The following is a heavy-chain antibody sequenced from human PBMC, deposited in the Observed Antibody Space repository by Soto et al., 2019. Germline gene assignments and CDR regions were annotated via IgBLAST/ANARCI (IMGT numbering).Heavy chain of an antibody. Sequence: QITLKESGPTLVEPTQTLTLTCSFSGFSLTTYPRGVGWIRQPPGKALEWLALIYWNDDKRYSPSLKARLTITKDTSKNQVVLTMTNMDPVDTATYYCAHRPSGWYLFDYWGQGTLVTVSS. V-gene: IGHV2-5*01. J-gene: IGHJ4*02. CDR3: AHRPSGWYLFDY. CDR2: IYWNDDK. D-gene: IGHD6-19*01. CDR1: GFSLTTYPRG.